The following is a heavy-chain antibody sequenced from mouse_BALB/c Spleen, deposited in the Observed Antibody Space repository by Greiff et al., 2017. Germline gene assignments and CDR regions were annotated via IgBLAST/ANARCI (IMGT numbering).Heavy chain of an antibody. CDR1: GYNFTSYW. Sequence: QVQLKQPGAELVKPGTSVKLSCKASGYNFTSYWINWVKLRPGQGLEWIGDIYPGSGSTNYNEKFKSKATLTVDTSSSTAYMQLSSLASEDSALYYCAKASAYYGNYYYFDYWGQGTTLTVSS. CDR3: AKASAYYGNYYYFDY. V-gene: IGHV1-55*01. CDR2: IYPGSGST. J-gene: IGHJ2*01. D-gene: IGHD2-10*01.